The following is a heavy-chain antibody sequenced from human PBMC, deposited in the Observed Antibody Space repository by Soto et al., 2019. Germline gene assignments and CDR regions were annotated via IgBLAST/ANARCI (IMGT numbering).Heavy chain of an antibody. CDR3: ARTSTYDYLWGGYNN. CDR2: IIPIFGTA. V-gene: IGHV1-69*01. Sequence: QVQLVQSGAEVKKPGSSVKVSCKASGGTFSSYAISWVRQAPGQGLEWMGGIIPIFGTASYAQKFQGRVTINADESTSPAYIALSSLRSEHTAVYYCARTSTYDYLWGGYNNWGQGTLVTVSS. CDR1: GGTFSSYA. J-gene: IGHJ4*02. D-gene: IGHD3-16*01.